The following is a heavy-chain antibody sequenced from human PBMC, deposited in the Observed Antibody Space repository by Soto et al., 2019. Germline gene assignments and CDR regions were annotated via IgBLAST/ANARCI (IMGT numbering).Heavy chain of an antibody. CDR3: ARQIYDSDTGPNFQYYFDS. J-gene: IGHJ4*02. V-gene: IGHV5-10-1*01. CDR1: GYSFAGYW. CDR2: IDPSDSQT. D-gene: IGHD3-22*01. Sequence: GESLKISCKGSGYSFAGYWITWVRQKPGKGLEWMGRIDPSDSQTYYSPSFRGHVTISVTKSITTVFLQWSSLRASATAMYYCARQIYDSDTGPNFQYYFDSWGQGTPLTVSS.